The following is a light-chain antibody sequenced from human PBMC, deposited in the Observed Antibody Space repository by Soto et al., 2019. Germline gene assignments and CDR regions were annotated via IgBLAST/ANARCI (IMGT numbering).Light chain of an antibody. J-gene: IGKJ5*01. CDR2: DAS. Sequence: EIVLTQSPATLSLSPGERATLSCRASQSVSNYLAWYQQKPGPAPRLLIYDASNRATGIPARFSGSGSGTDFTLTINSLEPEDFAVYYCQQRSNWPSITFGQGTRLEIK. CDR1: QSVSNY. V-gene: IGKV3-11*01. CDR3: QQRSNWPSIT.